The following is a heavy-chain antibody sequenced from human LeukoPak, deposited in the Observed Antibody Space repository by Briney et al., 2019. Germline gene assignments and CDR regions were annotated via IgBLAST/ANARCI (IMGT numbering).Heavy chain of an antibody. D-gene: IGHD3-3*01. Sequence: VGSLRLSCAASGFTFSNYNINWVRQAPGEGLEWVSYISSSSSYIYYADSVKGLFTISRDNAKNSLYLQMNSLRAEDTAVYYCARDPAGTSYYDFWSGYYFDYWGQGTLVTVSS. CDR2: ISSSSSYI. J-gene: IGHJ4*02. CDR1: GFTFSNYN. V-gene: IGHV3-21*01. CDR3: ARDPAGTSYYDFWSGYYFDY.